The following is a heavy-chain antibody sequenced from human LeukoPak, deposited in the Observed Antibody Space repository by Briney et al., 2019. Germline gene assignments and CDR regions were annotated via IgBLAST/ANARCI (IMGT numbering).Heavy chain of an antibody. CDR3: ARLGYTNGWGNDY. CDR1: GGSISGHY. CDR2: IYSRGST. J-gene: IGHJ4*02. D-gene: IGHD2-8*01. Sequence: SETLTLTCSVSGGSISGHYWNWIRQPPGKGLEWIGYIYSRGSTNYNPSLKSRLTISVDTPKNQFSLKLTSVTAADTAVYYCARLGYTNGWGNDYWGQGTLVTVSS. V-gene: IGHV4-59*11.